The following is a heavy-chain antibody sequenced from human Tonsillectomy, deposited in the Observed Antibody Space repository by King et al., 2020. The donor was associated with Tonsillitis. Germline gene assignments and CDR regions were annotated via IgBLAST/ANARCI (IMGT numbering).Heavy chain of an antibody. CDR3: ARGGHDPNFDY. CDR1: GYTFAGYY. Sequence: QLVQSGTEVKKPGASVKVSCKASGYTFAGYYMHWVRQAPGQGLEWMGWINPNRGGANYAQKFQGRVTMTRDTSISTAYMELSSLRSDDTAVYYCARGGHDPNFDYWGQGTLVTV. J-gene: IGHJ4*02. V-gene: IGHV1-2*02. CDR2: INPNRGGA. D-gene: IGHD3-16*01.